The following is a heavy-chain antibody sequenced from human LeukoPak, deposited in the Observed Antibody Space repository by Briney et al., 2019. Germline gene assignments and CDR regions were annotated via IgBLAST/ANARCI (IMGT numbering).Heavy chain of an antibody. CDR1: GFTFSSYW. Sequence: PGGSLRLSCAASGFTFSSYWMSWVRQDPGKGLEWVANIKQDGSEKNYVDSVRGRFTISRDNAKNSLYLQMNSLRAEDTAVYYCARGVVTAIFDYWGQGTLVTVSS. CDR2: IKQDGSEK. V-gene: IGHV3-7*05. J-gene: IGHJ4*02. D-gene: IGHD2-21*02. CDR3: ARGVVTAIFDY.